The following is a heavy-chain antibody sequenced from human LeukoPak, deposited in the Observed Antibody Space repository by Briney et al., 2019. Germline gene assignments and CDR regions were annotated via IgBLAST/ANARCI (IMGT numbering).Heavy chain of an antibody. D-gene: IGHD4-17*01. V-gene: IGHV4-59*01. CDR3: ARVPGDYGLDY. Sequence: SETLSLTCTVSGGSISSYYWSWIWQPSGKGLEWIGYIYYSGSTNYNPSLKSRVTISVDTSKNQFSLKLSSVTAADTAVYYCARVPGDYGLDYWGQGTLVTVSS. J-gene: IGHJ4*02. CDR2: IYYSGST. CDR1: GGSISSYY.